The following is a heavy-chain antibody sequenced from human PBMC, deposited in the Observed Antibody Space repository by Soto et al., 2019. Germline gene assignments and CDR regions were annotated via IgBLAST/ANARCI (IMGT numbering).Heavy chain of an antibody. CDR3: ARLQYHFDY. CDR2: IYYSGST. Sequence: SETLSLTCTVSGGSISSYYWSWIRQPPGKGLEWIGYIYYSGSTNYNPSLKSRVTISVDTSKNQFSLKLSSVTAADTAVYYCARLQYHFDYWGQGTLVTVSS. D-gene: IGHD1-1*01. J-gene: IGHJ4*02. CDR1: GGSISSYY. V-gene: IGHV4-59*08.